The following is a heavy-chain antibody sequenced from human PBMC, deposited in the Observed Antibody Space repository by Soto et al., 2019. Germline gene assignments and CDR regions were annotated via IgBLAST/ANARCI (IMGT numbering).Heavy chain of an antibody. V-gene: IGHV3-21*01. CDR1: GFTFSSYS. J-gene: IGHJ6*02. Sequence: EVQLVESGGGLVKPGGSLRLSCAASGFTFSSYSMNWVRQAPGKGLEWVSSISSSSSYIYYADSVKGRFTISRDNAKNSLYLQMNSLRAEDTAVYYCARYADYDKVFYGMDVWGQGTTVTVSS. CDR2: ISSSSSYI. D-gene: IGHD3-9*01. CDR3: ARYADYDKVFYGMDV.